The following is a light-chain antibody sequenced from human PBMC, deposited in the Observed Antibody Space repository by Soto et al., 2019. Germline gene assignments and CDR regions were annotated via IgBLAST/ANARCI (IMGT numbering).Light chain of an antibody. V-gene: IGLV2-14*03. CDR3: SSYTTTSTYV. Sequence: QSALTQPASVSGSPGQSITISCTGIGTNLGGYNFISWFQLRPDKAPKLIIFDVSSRPSGFSDRFSGSKSGNTASLTISGLQAEDEADYYCSSYTTTSTYVVGGGTKLTVL. J-gene: IGLJ2*01. CDR2: DVS. CDR1: GTNLGGYNF.